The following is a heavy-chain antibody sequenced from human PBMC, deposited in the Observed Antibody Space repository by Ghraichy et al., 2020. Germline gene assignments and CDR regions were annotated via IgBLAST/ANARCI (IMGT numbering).Heavy chain of an antibody. D-gene: IGHD4-17*01. V-gene: IGHV4-59*01. CDR3: ASDPDHRDVDSLLGAGDF. CDR2: IYHTGAT. J-gene: IGHJ4*02. CDR1: GASISGYY. Sequence: SQTLSLTCTVSGASISGYYWSCTRQTPEKGLEWIGYIYHTGATKYNLSLRGRVTISQDTSKNQFSLRLKSVTAADTAVYYCASDPDHRDVDSLLGAGDFWGQGILVTVAS.